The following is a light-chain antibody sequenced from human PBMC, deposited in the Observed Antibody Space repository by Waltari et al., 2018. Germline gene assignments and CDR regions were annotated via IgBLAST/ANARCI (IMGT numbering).Light chain of an antibody. J-gene: IGKJ4*01. CDR3: QQRYNWPPIT. Sequence: EIVLTQSPATLSLSPGERATLSCRASQSVGSYLAWYKQKPGQAPKVLIYDAANRATGIPDRFSGSGSVTDFTLTISSLEPEDFAVYYCQQRYNWPPITFGGGTKVEIK. V-gene: IGKV3-11*01. CDR2: DAA. CDR1: QSVGSY.